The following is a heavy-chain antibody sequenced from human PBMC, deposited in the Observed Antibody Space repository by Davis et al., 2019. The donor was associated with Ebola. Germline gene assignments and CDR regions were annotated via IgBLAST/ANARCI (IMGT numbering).Heavy chain of an antibody. CDR3: ARDIRSYYGSGSYHYYYYYGMDV. J-gene: IGHJ6*02. CDR2: ISAYNGNT. CDR1: GYTFTSYG. D-gene: IGHD3-10*01. Sequence: AASVKVSCKASGYTFTSYGISWVRQAPGQGLEWMGWISAYNGNTNYAQKLQGRVTMTTDTSTSTAYMELRSLRSDDTAVYYCARDIRSYYGSGSYHYYYYYGMDVWGQGTTVTVSS. V-gene: IGHV1-18*01.